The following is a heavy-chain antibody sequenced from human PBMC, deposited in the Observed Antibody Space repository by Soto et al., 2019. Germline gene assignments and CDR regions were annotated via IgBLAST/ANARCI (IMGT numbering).Heavy chain of an antibody. CDR1: GYTFAIYA. Sequence: QVQLVQSVAEVKNPGASVKVSCKASGYTFAIYAISWMRQAPGQGLEWMGWISAYNGNTNYAQKLQGRVTMTTDPSTSTAYMELRTLRSDDTAVYYCARDPPPPDYWGQGTLVSFSS. V-gene: IGHV1-18*01. CDR3: ARDPPPPDY. CDR2: ISAYNGNT. J-gene: IGHJ4*02.